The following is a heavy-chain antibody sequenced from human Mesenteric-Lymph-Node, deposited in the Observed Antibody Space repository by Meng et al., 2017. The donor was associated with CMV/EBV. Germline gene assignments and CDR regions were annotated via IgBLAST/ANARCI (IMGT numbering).Heavy chain of an antibody. D-gene: IGHD1-26*01. J-gene: IGHJ4*02. Sequence: AASGLTFSSYGMHWVRQAPGKGLEWVAVIWYDGSNKYYADSVKGRFTISRDNSKNTLYLQMNSLRAEDTAVYYCAKDWDSGSYFLVYWGQGTLVTVSS. V-gene: IGHV3-33*06. CDR3: AKDWDSGSYFLVY. CDR1: GLTFSSYG. CDR2: IWYDGSNK.